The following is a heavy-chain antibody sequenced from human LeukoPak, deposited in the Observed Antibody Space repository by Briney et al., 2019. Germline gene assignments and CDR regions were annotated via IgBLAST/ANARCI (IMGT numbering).Heavy chain of an antibody. CDR2: INPNSGGT. CDR1: GYTFTGYY. Sequence: ASVKVSCKASGYTFTGYYMHWVRQAPGQGLEWMGWINPNSGGTNYAQKFQGWVTMTRDTSISTAYMELSRLRSDDTAVYYCARDLSGYEERRGAFDIWGQGTMVTVSS. D-gene: IGHD5-12*01. CDR3: ARDLSGYEERRGAFDI. V-gene: IGHV1-2*04. J-gene: IGHJ3*02.